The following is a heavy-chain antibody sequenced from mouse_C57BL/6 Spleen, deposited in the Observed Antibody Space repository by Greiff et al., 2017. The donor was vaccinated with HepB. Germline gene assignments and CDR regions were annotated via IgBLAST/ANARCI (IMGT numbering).Heavy chain of an antibody. CDR2: IYPGSGST. CDR3: ARRQLGRGYFDV. V-gene: IGHV1-55*01. CDR1: GYTFTSYW. D-gene: IGHD4-1*02. Sequence: QVQLQQPGAELVKPGASVKMSCKACGYTFTSYWITWVKQRPGQGLEWIGDIYPGSGSTNYNEKFKSKATLTVDTSSSTAYMQLSSLTSEDSAVYYCARRQLGRGYFDVWGTGTTVTVSS. J-gene: IGHJ1*03.